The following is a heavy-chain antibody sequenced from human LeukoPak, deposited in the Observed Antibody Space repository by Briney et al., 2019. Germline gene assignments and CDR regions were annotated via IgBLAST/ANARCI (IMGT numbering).Heavy chain of an antibody. CDR1: GFTFSSHA. J-gene: IGHJ4*02. D-gene: IGHD7-27*01. CDR2: ITGSGGDT. CDR3: AKNWGAEY. Sequence: GGSLRLSCAASGFTFSSHAMSWVRQAPGKGLELLSTITGSGGDTFYADSVKGRFTISRDNSRNTLYLQMDSLRAEDTAIYYCAKNWGAEYWGQGTLVTVSS. V-gene: IGHV3-23*01.